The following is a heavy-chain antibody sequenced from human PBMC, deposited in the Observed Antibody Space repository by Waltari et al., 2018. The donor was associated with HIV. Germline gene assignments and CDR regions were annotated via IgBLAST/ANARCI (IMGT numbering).Heavy chain of an antibody. V-gene: IGHV1-69*13. CDR1: GGTFRGSA. Sequence: QVQLVQSGAEVKKPGSSVRVSCKASGGTFRGSAISWVRQAPGQGLEWMGGIIPVFDERKYAQRFQGRVAITADEPTSTAYMELSSLRSEDTAVYYCARDHDFWTGYFRGAGYWGQGTVVTVSS. D-gene: IGHD3-3*01. J-gene: IGHJ4*02. CDR2: IIPVFDER. CDR3: ARDHDFWTGYFRGAGY.